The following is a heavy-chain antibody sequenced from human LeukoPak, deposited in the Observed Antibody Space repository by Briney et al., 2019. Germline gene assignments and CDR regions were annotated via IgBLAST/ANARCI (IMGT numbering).Heavy chain of an antibody. CDR1: GYTFTGYY. J-gene: IGHJ4*02. CDR2: INPNSGGT. D-gene: IGHD2-15*01. Sequence: GASVKVSCKASGYTFTGYYMHWVRQAPGQGLEWMGWINPNSGGTNYAQKFQGRVTMTRDTSISTAYMELSRLRSDDTAVYYCARGNRYCSGGSCYVYWGQGTLVTVSS. CDR3: ARGNRYCSGGSCYVY. V-gene: IGHV1-2*02.